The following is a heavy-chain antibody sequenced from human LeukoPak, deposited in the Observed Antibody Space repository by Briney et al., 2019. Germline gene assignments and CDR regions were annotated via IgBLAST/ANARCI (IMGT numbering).Heavy chain of an antibody. CDR3: AREGGGNWFDP. CDR2: IKQDGSEK. V-gene: IGHV3-7*03. Sequence: GGSLRLSCAAPGFTFSSYWMSWVRQAPGKGLEWVANIKQDGSEKYYVDSVKGRFTISRDNAKNSLYLQMNSLRAEDTAVYYCAREGGGNWFDPWGQGTLVTVSS. J-gene: IGHJ5*02. CDR1: GFTFSSYW. D-gene: IGHD3-16*01.